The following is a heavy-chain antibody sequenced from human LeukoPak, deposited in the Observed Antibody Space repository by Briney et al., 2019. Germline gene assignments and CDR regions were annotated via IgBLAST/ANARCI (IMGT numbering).Heavy chain of an antibody. CDR1: GFTFSDFW. J-gene: IGHJ4*02. V-gene: IGHV3-74*01. CDR3: ARAIVGTTHFDY. D-gene: IGHD1-26*01. Sequence: GGSLRLSCVASGFTFSDFWMHWVRQAPGKGLVWVSRLNSDGSTTSYADSVKGRFTISRDNAKNTLYLQMNSLRAEDTAVYYCARAIVGTTHFDYWGQGTLVTVPS. CDR2: LNSDGSTT.